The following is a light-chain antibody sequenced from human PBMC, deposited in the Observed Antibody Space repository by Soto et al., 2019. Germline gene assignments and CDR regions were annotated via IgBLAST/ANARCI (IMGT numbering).Light chain of an antibody. Sequence: DIQLTQSPSFLSASVGDRVTITCRASQGISSYLAWYQQKPGKASKFLIYAASTLQSGVPSRFSGSGSGTEFTLTISSLQPEDFATYYCQRLDNYPITFGQGTRLEIK. J-gene: IGKJ5*01. CDR3: QRLDNYPIT. CDR2: AAS. V-gene: IGKV1-9*01. CDR1: QGISSY.